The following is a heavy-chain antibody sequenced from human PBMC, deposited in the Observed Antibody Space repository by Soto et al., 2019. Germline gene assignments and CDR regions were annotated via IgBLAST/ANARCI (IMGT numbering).Heavy chain of an antibody. CDR1: GGSISSSNW. J-gene: IGHJ3*02. CDR2: IYHSGST. V-gene: IGHV4-4*02. CDR3: AAPGGIYVYAFDN. D-gene: IGHD1-26*01. Sequence: SETLSLTCAVSGGSISSSNWWSWVRQPPGKGLEWIGEIYHSGSTNYNPSLKSRVTISVDKSKNQFSLKLSSVTAADTAVYYCAAPGGIYVYAFDNWGQGTMVTVSS.